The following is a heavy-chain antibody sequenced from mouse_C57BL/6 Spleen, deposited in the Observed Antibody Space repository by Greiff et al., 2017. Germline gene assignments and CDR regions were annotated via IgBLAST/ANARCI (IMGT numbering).Heavy chain of an antibody. CDR3: AIWYDPFCGVGYYAMDD. CDR2: IHPSDSDT. J-gene: IGHJ4*01. Sequence: VQLQQPGAELVKPGASVKVSCKASGYTFTSYWMHWVKQRPGQGLEWIGSIHPSDSDTNYNQKFKGKATVTVDKSSSTASMQLSSLASEDSAVYYCAIWYDPFCGVGYYAMDDWGQGTSVTVSS. V-gene: IGHV1-74*01. CDR1: GYTFTSYW. D-gene: IGHD1-1*02.